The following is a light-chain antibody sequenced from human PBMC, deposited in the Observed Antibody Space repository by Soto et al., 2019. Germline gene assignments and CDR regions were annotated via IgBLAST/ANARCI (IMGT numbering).Light chain of an antibody. V-gene: IGLV1-47*01. CDR3: AAWDYSLSGYWV. J-gene: IGLJ3*02. CDR2: RNN. Sequence: QSVLSQQPSASGTPGQRVTISCSGSSSNIGRNYVYWYQQVPGTAPKLLIFRNNQRPSGVPDRFSGSKSGTSASLAISGLRSEDEADYFCAAWDYSLSGYWVFGGGTKLTVL. CDR1: SSNIGRNY.